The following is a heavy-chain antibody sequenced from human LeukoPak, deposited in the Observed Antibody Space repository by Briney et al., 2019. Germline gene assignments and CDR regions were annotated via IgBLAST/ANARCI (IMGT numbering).Heavy chain of an antibody. D-gene: IGHD6-13*01. J-gene: IGHJ1*01. CDR2: IYYSGST. CDR1: GGSISSYY. Sequence: SETLFLTCTVSGGSISSYYWSWIRQPPGKGLEWIGYIYYSGSTNYNPSLKSRVTISVDTSKNQFSLKLSSVTAADTAVYDCARAAAAAPAEYFQHWGQGTLVTVSS. CDR3: ARAAAAAPAEYFQH. V-gene: IGHV4-59*01.